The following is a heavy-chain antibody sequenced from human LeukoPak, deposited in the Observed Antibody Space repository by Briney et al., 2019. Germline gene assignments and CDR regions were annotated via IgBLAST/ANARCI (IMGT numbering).Heavy chain of an antibody. J-gene: IGHJ6*02. CDR2: MNPNSGNT. Sequence: ASVKVSCKASGYTFTSYDINWVRQATGQGLEWMGWMNPNSGNTGYAQKFQGRVTMTRNTSISTAYMELSSLRSEDTAVYYCARVGTSSGYYYYYYYGMDVWGQGTTVTVSS. CDR3: ARVGTSSGYYYYYYYGMDV. V-gene: IGHV1-8*01. CDR1: GYTFTSYD. D-gene: IGHD3-22*01.